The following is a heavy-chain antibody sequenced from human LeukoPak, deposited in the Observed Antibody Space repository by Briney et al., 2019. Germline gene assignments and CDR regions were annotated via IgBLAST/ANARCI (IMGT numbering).Heavy chain of an antibody. Sequence: SVKVSCKASGGTFSSYGISWVRQAPGQGLEWMGRIIPILGIANYAQKFQGRVTITADKSTSTAYMELSSQRSGDTAVYYCAQTYYYGSGSYYMIPYFDYWGQGTLVTVSS. CDR1: GGTFSSYG. V-gene: IGHV1-69*04. J-gene: IGHJ4*02. CDR3: AQTYYYGSGSYYMIPYFDY. CDR2: IIPILGIA. D-gene: IGHD3-10*01.